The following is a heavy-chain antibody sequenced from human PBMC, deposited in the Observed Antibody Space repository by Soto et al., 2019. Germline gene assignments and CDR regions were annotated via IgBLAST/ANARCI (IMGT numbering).Heavy chain of an antibody. J-gene: IGHJ4*02. CDR3: AREVGYGDFSAALLD. D-gene: IGHD4-17*01. V-gene: IGHV1-69*01. CDR2: IITLFGTA. Sequence: VQLMQSGAEVKQPGSSVKVSCKASGGTFGSHSINWVRQAPGQGLEWMGGIITLFGTANYAQNFQGRVTITADQSMSTAYMELNSLRSDDTAVYYCAREVGYGDFSAALLDWGQGTLVTVSS. CDR1: GGTFGSHS.